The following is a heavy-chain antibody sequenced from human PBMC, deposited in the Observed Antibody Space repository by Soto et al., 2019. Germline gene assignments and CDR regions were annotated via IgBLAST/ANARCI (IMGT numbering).Heavy chain of an antibody. D-gene: IGHD3-16*01. CDR3: AREGGTPHPKYWYFDL. V-gene: IGHV1-69*12. CDR1: GGTFSSYA. Sequence: QVQLVQSGAEVKKPGSSVKVSCKASGGTFSSYAISWVRQAPGQGLEWMGGIIPIFGTANYAQKFQGRVTITADESTSTAYMGLSSLRSEDRALYYCAREGGTPHPKYWYFDLWGRGTLVTVSS. CDR2: IIPIFGTA. J-gene: IGHJ2*01.